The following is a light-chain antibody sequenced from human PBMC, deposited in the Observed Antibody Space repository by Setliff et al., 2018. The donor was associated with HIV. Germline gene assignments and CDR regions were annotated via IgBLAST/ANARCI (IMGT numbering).Light chain of an antibody. CDR1: IDNIGSYNR. V-gene: IGLV2-23*02. Sequence: ALTPPPSVPGSPGQSIIISCTGTIDNIGSYNRVSWYQQRPGTAPKLIIFEVNKRPSGVSNRFSGSKSGSTASLAISGLQADDEGDYYCCSYAGTDTFVVFGTGTKGTVL. CDR2: EVN. J-gene: IGLJ1*01. CDR3: CSYAGTDTFVV.